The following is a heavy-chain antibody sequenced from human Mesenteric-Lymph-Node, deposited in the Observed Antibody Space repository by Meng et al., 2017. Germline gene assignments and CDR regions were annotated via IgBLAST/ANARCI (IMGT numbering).Heavy chain of an antibody. CDR1: GFTVSSNY. J-gene: IGHJ4*02. Sequence: GESLKISCAASGFTVSSNYMSWVRQAPGKGLEWVSAISGSGGSTYYADSVKGRFTISRDNSKNTLYLQMNSPRAEDTAVYYCAKDDDYWGQGTLVTVSS. V-gene: IGHV3-23*01. CDR2: ISGSGGST. CDR3: AKDDDY.